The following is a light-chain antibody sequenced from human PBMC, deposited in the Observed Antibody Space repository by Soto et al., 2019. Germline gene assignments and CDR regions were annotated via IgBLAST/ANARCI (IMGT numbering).Light chain of an antibody. CDR1: QSVLYSSNNKNY. CDR2: WAS. V-gene: IGKV4-1*01. Sequence: DIVMTQSPDSLAVSLGERATINCKSSQSVLYSSNNKNYLAWYQQKPGQPPKLLIPWASTRKSGVPDRFSGSGSGTDFTLTISSLQDEDVAVYYCQQYYSTPLTFGGVTKVEIK. J-gene: IGKJ4*01. CDR3: QQYYSTPLT.